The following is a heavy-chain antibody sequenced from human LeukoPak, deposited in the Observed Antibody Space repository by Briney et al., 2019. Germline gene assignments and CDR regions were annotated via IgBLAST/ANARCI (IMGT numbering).Heavy chain of an antibody. CDR2: IISNGGRT. CDR3: ARVKMGATISDFYYYYRDV. D-gene: IGHD1-26*01. V-gene: IGHV3-64*02. CDR1: GCTFSSYT. Sequence: GGSLRLSCAASGCTFSSYTLVWVRQAPGKGLEYVAAIISNGGRTHYTDAVKGRFTISRDNSENTVFLQMGSLRADNMAVYYCARVKMGATISDFYYYYRDVWGKGTTVTVSS. J-gene: IGHJ6*03.